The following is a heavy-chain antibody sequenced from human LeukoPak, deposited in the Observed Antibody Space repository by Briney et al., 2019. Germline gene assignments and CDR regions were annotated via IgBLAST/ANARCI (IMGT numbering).Heavy chain of an antibody. Sequence: GGSLRLSCAASGVTFSSYWMHWVRQAPGKGLVWVSRINSDGSSTSYADSVKGRFTISRDNAKNTLYLQMNSLRAEDTAVYYCAREGGYYDSSGYYRDAFDIWGQGTMVTVSS. CDR2: INSDGSST. CDR1: GVTFSSYW. D-gene: IGHD3-22*01. J-gene: IGHJ3*02. CDR3: AREGGYYDSSGYYRDAFDI. V-gene: IGHV3-74*01.